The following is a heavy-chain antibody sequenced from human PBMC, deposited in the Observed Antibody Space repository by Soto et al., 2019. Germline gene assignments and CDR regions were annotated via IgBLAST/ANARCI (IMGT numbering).Heavy chain of an antibody. CDR2: INAGNGNT. V-gene: IGHV1-3*01. CDR3: ARVSVIVNWFDP. J-gene: IGHJ5*02. CDR1: GYTFTSYA. Sequence: GASVKVSCKASGYTFTSYAMHWLRQAPGQRLEWMGWINAGNGNTKYSQKFQGRVTITRDTSASTAYMELSSLRSEDTAVYYCARVSVIVNWFDPWGQGTLVTVSS. D-gene: IGHD2-15*01.